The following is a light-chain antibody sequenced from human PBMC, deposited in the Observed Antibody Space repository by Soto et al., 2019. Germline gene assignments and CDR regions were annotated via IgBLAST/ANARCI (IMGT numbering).Light chain of an antibody. V-gene: IGKV3-20*01. J-gene: IGKJ1*01. CDR1: QSVSSKF. CDR2: AAS. CDR3: QQSGSSPPT. Sequence: DIVLTPSPGTLSLSPEEAATLYCTTSQSVSSKFLAWYQQKPGQAPRLLIYAASNRATGIPDRFSGSGSGTDFTLTISRLEPEDVAVYYCQQSGSSPPTFGQGTKVDIK.